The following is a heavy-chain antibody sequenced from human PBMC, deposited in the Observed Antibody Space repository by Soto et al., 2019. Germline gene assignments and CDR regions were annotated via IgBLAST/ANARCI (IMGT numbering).Heavy chain of an antibody. Sequence: PSVRVSSKVFGYTFTALSMPWVRQAPGKGLEWMGGFNPSDGNTSYEQKFQGRVTMTKDTSTSTVYMELSSLRSEDTAVYYCARGVDDILTGPRMDVWGQGTTVTVS. D-gene: IGHD3-9*01. CDR3: ARGVDDILTGPRMDV. J-gene: IGHJ6*02. CDR2: FNPSDGNT. V-gene: IGHV1-46*02. CDR1: GYTFTAL.